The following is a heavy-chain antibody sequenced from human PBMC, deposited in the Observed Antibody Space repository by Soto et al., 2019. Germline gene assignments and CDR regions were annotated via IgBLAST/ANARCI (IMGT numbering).Heavy chain of an antibody. D-gene: IGHD3-3*01. CDR1: GFTFSSYG. CDR2: ISYDGSNK. V-gene: IGHV3-30*18. Sequence: QVQLVESGGGVVQPGRSLRLSCAASGFTFSSYGMHWVRQAPGKGLEWVAVISYDGSNKYYADSVKGRFTISRDNSKNTLYLQMNILRAEDTAVYYCAKDFLNLFSDFWSGYTSWGQGTLVTVSS. CDR3: AKDFLNLFSDFWSGYTS. J-gene: IGHJ5*02.